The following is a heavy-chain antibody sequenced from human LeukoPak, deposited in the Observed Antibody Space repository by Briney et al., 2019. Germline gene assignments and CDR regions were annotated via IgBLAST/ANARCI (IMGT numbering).Heavy chain of an antibody. V-gene: IGHV1-69*02. CDR3: ASTARVGDYVFLDYYYGMDV. Sequence: GASVKVSCKASGYTFTSYYMHWVRQAPGQGLEWMGRIIPILGIANYAQKFQGRVTITADKSTSTAYMELSSLRSEDTAVYYCASTARVGDYVFLDYYYGMDVWGQGTTVTVSS. CDR2: IIPILGIA. J-gene: IGHJ6*02. CDR1: GYTFTSYY. D-gene: IGHD4-17*01.